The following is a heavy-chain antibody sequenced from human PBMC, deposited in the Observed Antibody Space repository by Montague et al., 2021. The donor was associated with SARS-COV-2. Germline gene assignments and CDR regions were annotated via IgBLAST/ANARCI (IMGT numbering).Heavy chain of an antibody. CDR1: GGSITNNIDY. V-gene: IGHV4-39*02. J-gene: IGHJ3*01. Sequence: SETLSLTCTVSGGSITNNIDYWAWIRQPPGKGLEWIGSIYYTGNTYYNPSLKSRVTISVVTFKNHFTLKLSSVTAAETAVYYCARLKRYFDSSGSLSAFDFWGQGTKVTVSS. CDR3: ARLKRYFDSSGSLSAFDF. CDR2: IYYTGNT. D-gene: IGHD3-22*01.